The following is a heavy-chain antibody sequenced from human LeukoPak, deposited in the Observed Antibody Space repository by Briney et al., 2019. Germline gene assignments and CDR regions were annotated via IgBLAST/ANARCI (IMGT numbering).Heavy chain of an antibody. Sequence: SETLPLTCNVSGGSINSYHWSWIRQPAGEGLEWIGRLCSGGSFNYNPSLKSRVSMSVDTSKNQFSLKLTSVTAADTAVYFCARGGKATVVTLWGPGILVTVS. D-gene: IGHD4-23*01. CDR1: GGSINSYH. V-gene: IGHV4-4*07. J-gene: IGHJ4*02. CDR2: LCSGGSF. CDR3: ARGGKATVVTL.